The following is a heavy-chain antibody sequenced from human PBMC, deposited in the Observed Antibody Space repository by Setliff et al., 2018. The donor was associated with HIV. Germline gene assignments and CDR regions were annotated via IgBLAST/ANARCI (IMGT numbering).Heavy chain of an antibody. CDR1: GVSIGSSSYY. J-gene: IGHJ4*02. Sequence: SETLSLTCIVSGVSIGSSSYYWGWIRQPPGKGLEWIASIYFNGNTYYSPSLKSRVTMSIDTSKNEFSLNLSSVTAADTALYFCATSENRVTDYWGQGIKVTVSS. D-gene: IGHD1-26*01. V-gene: IGHV4-39*01. CDR2: IYFNGNT. CDR3: ATSENRVTDY.